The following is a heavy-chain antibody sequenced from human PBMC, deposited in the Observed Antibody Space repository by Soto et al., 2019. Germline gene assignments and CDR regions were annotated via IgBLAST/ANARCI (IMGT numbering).Heavy chain of an antibody. D-gene: IGHD2-2*01. CDR3: VKVLARGVGVPRFYFDS. CDR1: GFTFSNSW. J-gene: IGHJ4*02. V-gene: IGHV3-74*01. Sequence: GGSLRLSCAASGFTFSNSWLHWVRQVSGKGLEWVSRINADGTSTSYADSVKGRFTISRDNAKNTLYLHVNSLRAEDTAVYYCVKVLARGVGVPRFYFDSWGQGALVTVSS. CDR2: INADGTST.